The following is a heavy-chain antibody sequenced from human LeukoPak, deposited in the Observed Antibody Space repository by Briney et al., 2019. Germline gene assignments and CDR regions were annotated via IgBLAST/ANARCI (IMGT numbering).Heavy chain of an antibody. CDR1: GGSIGSGGYS. D-gene: IGHD3-22*01. V-gene: IGHV4-30-2*01. J-gene: IGHJ4*02. Sequence: SETLSLTCAVSGGSIGSGGYSWSWIRQPPGKGLEWIGYIYHSGSTYYNPSLKSRVTTSVDRSKNQFSLKLSSVTAADTAVYYCARVRGLGYYDSSGYLDYWGQGTLVTVSS. CDR2: IYHSGST. CDR3: ARVRGLGYYDSSGYLDY.